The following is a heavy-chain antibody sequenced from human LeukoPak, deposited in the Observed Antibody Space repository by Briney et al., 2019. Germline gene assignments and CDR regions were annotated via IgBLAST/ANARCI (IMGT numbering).Heavy chain of an antibody. V-gene: IGHV1-8*01. CDR3: ARGLYSSSWYFNH. Sequence: ASVKVSCKASGYTFTSYDIICVRQATGQGIEWMGWMNLNSGYTGSSQRFQGRVTMTSDTSISTAYMELSSLRSEDTAVYYCARGLYSSSWYFNHWGQGTLVTVSS. J-gene: IGHJ4*02. D-gene: IGHD6-13*01. CDR2: MNLNSGYT. CDR1: GYTFTSYD.